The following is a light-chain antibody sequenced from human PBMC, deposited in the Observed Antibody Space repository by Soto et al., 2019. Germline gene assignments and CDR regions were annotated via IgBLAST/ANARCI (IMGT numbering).Light chain of an antibody. CDR1: QSVRTY. J-gene: IGKJ5*01. V-gene: IGKV3-11*01. CDR3: QQRYTWPPIT. CDR2: DAS. Sequence: EIVLTQSPVTLSLSPGERATLSCRASQSVRTYLAWSQVNPGQAPRLLIYDASRRASGVPARFSGSGSGTDVALTISSLEPEDFALYYCQQRYTWPPITFGQGTRLEIK.